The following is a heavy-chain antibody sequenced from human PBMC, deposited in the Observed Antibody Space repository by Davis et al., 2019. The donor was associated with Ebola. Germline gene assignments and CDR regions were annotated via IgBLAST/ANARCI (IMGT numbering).Heavy chain of an antibody. CDR3: AREAAGLDY. V-gene: IGHV3-23*01. D-gene: IGHD6-13*01. J-gene: IGHJ4*02. CDR2: ISGSGGST. CDR1: GFTFSSYA. Sequence: GESLKISCAASGFTFSSYAMSWVRQAPGKGLEWVSAISGSGGSTYYADSVKGRFTISRDNSKNSLYLQMNSLRAEDTAVYYCAREAAGLDYWGQGTLVTVSS.